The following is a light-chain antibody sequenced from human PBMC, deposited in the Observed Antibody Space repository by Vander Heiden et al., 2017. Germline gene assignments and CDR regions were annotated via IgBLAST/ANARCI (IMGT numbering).Light chain of an antibody. CDR3: SAYTSSHTLV. CDR1: NSDVGGYNY. V-gene: IGLV2-14*03. Sequence: QSALPQPASVSGSPGQSITISCTGTNSDVGGYNYVAWYQQRPGKAPELMIYDVSTRPSGVSNRFSGSKSGNTASLTISGLQAEDEADYYCSAYTSSHTLVFGGGTKLTVL. CDR2: DVS. J-gene: IGLJ3*02.